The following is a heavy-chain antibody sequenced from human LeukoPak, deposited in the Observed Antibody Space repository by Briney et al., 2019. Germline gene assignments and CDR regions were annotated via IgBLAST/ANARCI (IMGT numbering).Heavy chain of an antibody. CDR1: GFTFNDDY. V-gene: IGHV3-11*06. Sequence: PGGSLRLSCAASGFTFNDDYMSWIRQAPGKGLEWVSYISSRSNYTNYADSVKGRFTISRDNAKHSLYLQMNSLRAEDTAVYYCARGEEYSSSSGPVDYWGQGTLVTVSS. J-gene: IGHJ4*02. CDR2: ISSRSNYT. CDR3: ARGEEYSSSSGPVDY. D-gene: IGHD6-6*01.